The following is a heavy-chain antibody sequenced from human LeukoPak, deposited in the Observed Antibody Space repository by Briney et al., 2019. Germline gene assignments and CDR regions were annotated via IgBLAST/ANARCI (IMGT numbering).Heavy chain of an antibody. CDR2: IKQDGSEK. Sequence: GGSLRLSCAVSGFTFSRYWMSWVRQAPGKGLEWVANIKQDGSEKYYVDSVEGRFTISRDNAKNSLYLQMNSVRAEDTALYYCARLIVGAIDSWGQGTLVTVSS. D-gene: IGHD1-26*01. CDR3: ARLIVGAIDS. J-gene: IGHJ4*02. CDR1: GFTFSRYW. V-gene: IGHV3-7*01.